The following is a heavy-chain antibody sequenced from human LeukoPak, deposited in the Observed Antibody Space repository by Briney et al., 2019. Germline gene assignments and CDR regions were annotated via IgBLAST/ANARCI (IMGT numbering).Heavy chain of an antibody. J-gene: IGHJ4*02. CDR1: GFTFNRYW. V-gene: IGHV3-7*01. CDR2: IKQDGSEK. D-gene: IGHD6-19*01. Sequence: PGGSLRPSCAASGFTFNRYWMNWVRQAPGKGLEWVANIKQDGSEKYYVDSVKGRFTISRDNVKNSLFLQMDSLRAEDTAVYYCARDEWAGTVAYWGQGTLVTVSS. CDR3: ARDEWAGTVAY.